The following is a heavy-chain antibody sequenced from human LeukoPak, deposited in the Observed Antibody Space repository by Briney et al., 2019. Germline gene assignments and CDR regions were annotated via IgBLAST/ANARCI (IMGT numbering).Heavy chain of an antibody. CDR3: ARGDVLQPLVRSAWFDP. CDR1: GGSFSGYY. Sequence: PSETLSLTCAVYGGSFSGYYWSWIRQPPGKGLEWIGEINHSGSTNYNPSLKSRVTISVDTSKNQFSLKLSSVTAADTSVYYCARGDVLQPLVRSAWFDPRGQGTLVTVSS. CDR2: INHSGST. J-gene: IGHJ5*02. D-gene: IGHD6-13*01. V-gene: IGHV4-34*01.